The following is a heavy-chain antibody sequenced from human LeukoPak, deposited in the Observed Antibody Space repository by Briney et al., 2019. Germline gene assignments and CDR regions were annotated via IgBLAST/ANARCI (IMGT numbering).Heavy chain of an antibody. Sequence: GGSLRLSCAASRFTFNSFGMHWVRQAPGKGLEWVAVISYDGTNKYYADSVKGRSTISRDNAKNTLYLQMNSLRVEDTAVYYCTTDLKESGSDTTTGFQYWGQGTLVTVSS. D-gene: IGHD1-26*01. J-gene: IGHJ4*02. CDR3: TTDLKESGSDTTTGFQY. V-gene: IGHV3-30*03. CDR1: RFTFNSFG. CDR2: ISYDGTNK.